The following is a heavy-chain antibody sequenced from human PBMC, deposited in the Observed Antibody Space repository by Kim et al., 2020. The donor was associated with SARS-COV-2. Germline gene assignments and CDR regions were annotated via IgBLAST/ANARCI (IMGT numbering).Heavy chain of an antibody. J-gene: IGHJ4*02. Sequence: GGSLRLSCVASGYTFDKSWIHWVRRAPGKGLVWVSRVGPDGTGTTYADAVKGRFTISRDNAKKTVHLQMNSLTAEDTAVYYCAMGLHGNFLALRWGQGTL. CDR1: GYTFDKSW. CDR2: VGPDGTGT. V-gene: IGHV3-74*01. CDR3: AMGLHGNFLALR. D-gene: IGHD1-7*01.